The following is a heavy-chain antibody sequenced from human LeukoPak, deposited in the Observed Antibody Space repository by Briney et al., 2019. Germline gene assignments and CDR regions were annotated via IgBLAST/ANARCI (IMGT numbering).Heavy chain of an antibody. CDR1: GLTFSSRDW. D-gene: IGHD2-2*01. J-gene: IGHJ6*03. Sequence: GGSLRLSCVASGLTFSSRDWMTWVRQAPGKGLEWVANIKQDGSEKNYVDSVKGRFTISRDNAKNSLYLQMNSLRAEDTALYYCAASRTNYYYYMDVWGKGATVTISS. CDR2: IKQDGSEK. V-gene: IGHV3-7*03. CDR3: AASRTNYYYYMDV.